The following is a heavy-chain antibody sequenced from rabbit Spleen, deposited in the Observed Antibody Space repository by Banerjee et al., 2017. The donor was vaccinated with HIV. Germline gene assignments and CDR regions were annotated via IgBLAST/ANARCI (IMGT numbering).Heavy chain of an antibody. CDR1: GFSFSNKAV. D-gene: IGHD8-1*01. CDR3: ARDGTGGSYFAL. J-gene: IGHJ4*01. CDR2: INMVTGKS. V-gene: IGHV1S45*01. Sequence: QEQLVESGGGLVKPEGSLKLSCTASGFSFSNKAVMCWVRQAPGKGLEWITCINMVTGKSVYASWAKGRFIMSRHNAQNTLFLQLNSLTAADTATYFCARDGTGGSYFALWGQGTLVTVS.